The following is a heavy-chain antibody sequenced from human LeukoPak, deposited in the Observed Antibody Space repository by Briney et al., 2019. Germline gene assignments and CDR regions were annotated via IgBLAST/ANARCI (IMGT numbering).Heavy chain of an antibody. D-gene: IGHD2-15*01. CDR2: INPNSGGT. Sequence: ASVKVSCKASGYTFTGYYMHWVRQAPGQGLEWMGRINPNSGGTNYAQKFQGRVTMTRDTSISTAYMELRSLRSDDTAVYYCARSLTVVVAAARFDPWGQGTLVTVSS. J-gene: IGHJ5*02. CDR3: ARSLTVVVAAARFDP. CDR1: GYTFTGYY. V-gene: IGHV1-2*06.